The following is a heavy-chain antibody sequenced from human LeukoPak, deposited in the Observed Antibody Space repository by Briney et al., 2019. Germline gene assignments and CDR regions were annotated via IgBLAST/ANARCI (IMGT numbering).Heavy chain of an antibody. CDR2: IKHSGST. CDR3: ARGQVEYGFGVVIKRDSTAAYYYMDV. Sequence: SETLSLTCAVYGGSFSGYYWSWTRQPPGKGLEWIGEIKHSGSTNSNPTLKSRVTISVDASKNQFSVKLSSVAAADTAVYYCARGQVEYGFGVVIKRDSTAAYYYMDVWGKGTTVTVSS. D-gene: IGHD3-3*01. V-gene: IGHV4-34*01. J-gene: IGHJ6*03. CDR1: GGSFSGYY.